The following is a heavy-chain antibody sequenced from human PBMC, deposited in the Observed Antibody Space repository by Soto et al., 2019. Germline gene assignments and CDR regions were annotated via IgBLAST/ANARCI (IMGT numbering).Heavy chain of an antibody. J-gene: IGHJ6*02. CDR3: AKDKLQQLDILGPYYYYGMDV. CDR1: GFTFRSYA. V-gene: IGHV3-23*01. D-gene: IGHD6-13*01. CDR2: ISGSGGST. Sequence: PGGSLRLSCAASGFTFRSYAMSWVRQAPGKGLEWVSAISGSGGSTYYADSVKGRFTISRDNSKNTLYLQMNSLRAEDTAVYYCAKDKLQQLDILGPYYYYGMDVWGQGTTVTVSS.